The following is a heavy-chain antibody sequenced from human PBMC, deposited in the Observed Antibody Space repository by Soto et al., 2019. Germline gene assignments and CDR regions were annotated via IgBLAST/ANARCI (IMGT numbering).Heavy chain of an antibody. CDR2: VYYSGTT. Sequence: PSETLSLTCSVSGGSVSNKTYYWSWIRQPPGKILEWIGYVYYSGTTNYNPSLKSRVTISVDLSKNQFSLRLSSVTTADTALYYCPRTTAVPLTLRPRNFFHYWGRGTLVPVSS. CDR1: GGSVSNKTYY. V-gene: IGHV4-61*01. J-gene: IGHJ4*02. CDR3: PRTTAVPLTLRPRNFFHY. D-gene: IGHD4-17*01.